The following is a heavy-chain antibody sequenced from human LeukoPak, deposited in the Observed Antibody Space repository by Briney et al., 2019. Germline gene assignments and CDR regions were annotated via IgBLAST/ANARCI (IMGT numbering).Heavy chain of an antibody. V-gene: IGHV1-46*01. D-gene: IGHD2-2*01. J-gene: IGHJ1*01. CDR3: ARDDCSGTSCYRGFEYFQH. CDR2: INPSGGST. Sequence: ASVKVSCKASGGTFSSYAISWVRQAPGQGLEWMGIINPSGGSTSYAQKFQGRVTMTRDTSTSTVYMELSSLRSEDTAVYYCARDDCSGTSCYRGFEYFQHWGQGTLVTVSS. CDR1: GGTFSSYA.